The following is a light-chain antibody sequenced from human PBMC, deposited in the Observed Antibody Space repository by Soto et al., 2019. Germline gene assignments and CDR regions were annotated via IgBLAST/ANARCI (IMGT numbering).Light chain of an antibody. CDR2: GVT. CDR3: FSHRGGDSHV. CDR1: SSDVGAYNY. Sequence: VLTQPASVSGAPGQSISISCTGTSSDVGAYNYGSWYQQYPGKAPKLMIYGVTNRPSGVSNRFSGSKTGNTASLTISGLQAEDEADYYCFSHRGGDSHVFGTGTKVTVL. V-gene: IGLV2-14*01. J-gene: IGLJ1*01.